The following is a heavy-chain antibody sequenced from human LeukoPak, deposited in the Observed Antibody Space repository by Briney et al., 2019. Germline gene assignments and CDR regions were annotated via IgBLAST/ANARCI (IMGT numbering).Heavy chain of an antibody. V-gene: IGHV1-18*04. CDR2: ISAYNGNT. CDR1: GYTFTSYG. CDR3: ARGGEIWFGDADFPRFDY. Sequence: ASVKVSCKASGYTFTSYGISWVRQAPGQGLEWMGWISAYNGNTNYAQKLQGRVTMTTDTSTSTAYMELRSLRSDDTAVYYCARGGEIWFGDADFPRFDYWGQGTLVTVSS. J-gene: IGHJ4*02. D-gene: IGHD3-10*01.